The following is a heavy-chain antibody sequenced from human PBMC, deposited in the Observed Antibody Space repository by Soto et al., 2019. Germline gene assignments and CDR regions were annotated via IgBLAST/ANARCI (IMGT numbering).Heavy chain of an antibody. D-gene: IGHD6-19*01. Sequence: QVQLQQWGAGLLKSSETLSLTCAVYGGSFSGYYWSWIRQPPGKGLEWIGEIDHGGSPYFSPSLKSRVTISIDTSNNQISLHLRSVTAADTAVYYCARRRSDSSGWGVRYYYAMDVWGQGTTVTVSS. CDR1: GGSFSGYY. J-gene: IGHJ6*01. CDR3: ARRRSDSSGWGVRYYYAMDV. V-gene: IGHV4-34*02. CDR2: IDHGGSP.